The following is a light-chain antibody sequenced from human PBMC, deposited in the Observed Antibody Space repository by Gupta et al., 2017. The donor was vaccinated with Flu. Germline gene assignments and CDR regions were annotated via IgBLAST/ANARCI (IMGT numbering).Light chain of an antibody. CDR2: EVS. CDR3: SSFASSSTLFV. V-gene: IGLV2-14*03. CDR1: SSDVGGYNF. J-gene: IGLJ1*01. Sequence: QSALTQPASVSGSPGQSITISCTGTSSDVGGYNFVSWYQQHPGIAPKLMIYEVSNRPSGVANHFSGSKYGNTASLTIAGLQAEDEADYYCSSFASSSTLFVFGTGTKVTGL.